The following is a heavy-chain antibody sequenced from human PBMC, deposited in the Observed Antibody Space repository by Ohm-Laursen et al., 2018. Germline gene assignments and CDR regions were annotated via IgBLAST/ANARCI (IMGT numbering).Heavy chain of an antibody. CDR3: ATLTIILSRWGYFQH. V-gene: IGHV3-23*01. Sequence: GSLRLSCAAPGFTFSSYAMSWVRQAPGKGLEWVSAISGSGGSTYYADSVKGRFTISRDNSKNTLYLQMNSLRAEDTAVYYCATLTIILSRWGYFQHWGQGTLVTVSS. CDR1: GFTFSSYA. CDR2: ISGSGGST. J-gene: IGHJ1*01. D-gene: IGHD3-22*01.